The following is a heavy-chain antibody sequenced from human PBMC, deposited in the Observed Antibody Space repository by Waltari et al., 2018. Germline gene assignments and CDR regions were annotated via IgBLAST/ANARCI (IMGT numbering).Heavy chain of an antibody. Sequence: QVQLRESGPGLVRSSETLSLTCTVSGHSVNTDFYLAWIRQSPGVGLEWIASIYHTGSSHYNSSLKSRVSISTDMSTKQFFLTLTHLTAADTAVYYCAEEGNTTAGLFDSWGQGTLVTVSS. CDR2: IYHTGSS. D-gene: IGHD6-25*01. J-gene: IGHJ4*02. CDR3: AEEGNTTAGLFDS. V-gene: IGHV4-38-2*02. CDR1: GHSVNTDFY.